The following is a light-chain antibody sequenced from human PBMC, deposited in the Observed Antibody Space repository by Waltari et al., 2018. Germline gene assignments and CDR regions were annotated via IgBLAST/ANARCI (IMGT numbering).Light chain of an antibody. CDR1: SSDIGIYNL. J-gene: IGLJ1*01. CDR2: EVS. V-gene: IGLV2-23*02. CDR3: YSYAGDSTYV. Sequence: QSALTQPASVSGSPGQSITISCTGSSSDIGIYNLVSWYQHHPGKVPKLIIYEVSERPSGVSGRFSGSKSGNTASLTLSDLQPEDGADYYCYSYAGDSTYVFGTGTKVTVL.